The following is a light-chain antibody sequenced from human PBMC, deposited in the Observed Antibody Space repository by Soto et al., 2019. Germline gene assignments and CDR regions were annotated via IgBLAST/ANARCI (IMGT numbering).Light chain of an antibody. Sequence: QAVVTQPRSVSGSPGQSVTISCTGTSSDVGGYNYVSWYQQHPGKAPKLMIYDVSKRPSGVPDRFSGSKSGNTASLTISGLQAEDEADYYCCSYAGSSFNVFGTGTKLTVL. V-gene: IGLV2-11*01. CDR3: CSYAGSSFNV. CDR1: SSDVGGYNY. J-gene: IGLJ1*01. CDR2: DVS.